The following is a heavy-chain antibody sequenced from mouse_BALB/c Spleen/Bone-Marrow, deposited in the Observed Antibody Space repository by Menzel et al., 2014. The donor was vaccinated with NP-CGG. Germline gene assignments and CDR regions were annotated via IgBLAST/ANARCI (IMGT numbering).Heavy chain of an antibody. CDR2: IDPRTANT. Sequence: VQLQESGAELAKPGASVKMSCKASDYTFXSYWIHWVKQRPGQGLEWIGYIDPRTANTEYSQKFKDKATLTADKSSSAAFMQLGSLTSEDSAVYYCARYWDAYWGQGTLVTVSA. D-gene: IGHD4-1*01. CDR1: DYTFXSYW. V-gene: IGHV1-7*01. J-gene: IGHJ3*01. CDR3: ARYWDAY.